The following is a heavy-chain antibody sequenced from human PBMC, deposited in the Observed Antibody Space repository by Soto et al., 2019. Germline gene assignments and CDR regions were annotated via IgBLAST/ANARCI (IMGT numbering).Heavy chain of an antibody. CDR3: SKEPHSRSWYNWFDP. D-gene: IGHD6-13*01. V-gene: IGHV3-23*01. Sequence: GGSLRLSTVASGLTVSSYSMSWVRQAPGKGLEWVSAISGSGGSPYYADSVQFRFTLSRENSKNTHSLQMNSLRAADTDVYKCSKEPHSRSWYNWFDPWGQGTLVTVS. CDR1: GLTVSSYS. CDR2: ISGSGGSP. J-gene: IGHJ5*02.